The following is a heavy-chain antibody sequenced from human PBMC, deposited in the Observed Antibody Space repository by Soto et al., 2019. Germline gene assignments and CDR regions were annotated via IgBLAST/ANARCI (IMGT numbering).Heavy chain of an antibody. CDR3: ARDLWGYCGTDCYPLDV. CDR2: MYNTGST. Sequence: QVQLQESGPGLVKPSETLSLTCTVSGGSISRYYWSWIRQPPGKGLEWIGYMYNTGSTVYNPPFKSRVTISXXPSKNQFSLKLNSVTAADTAVYYCARDLWGYCGTDCYPLDVWGQGTTVTVSS. D-gene: IGHD2-21*02. J-gene: IGHJ6*02. V-gene: IGHV4-59*01. CDR1: GGSISRYY.